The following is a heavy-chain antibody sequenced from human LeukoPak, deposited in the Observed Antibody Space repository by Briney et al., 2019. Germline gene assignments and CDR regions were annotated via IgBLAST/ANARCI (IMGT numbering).Heavy chain of an antibody. D-gene: IGHD5-18*01. Sequence: GGSLRLSCAASGFTFSNYGMHWVRQAPGKGLEWVAFIRYDGSDKDYADSVKGRFTISRDNFKNTLYLQMNSLRAEDTALYYCAKDYAAMVRGPDYWGQGTLVTVSS. CDR1: GFTFSNYG. J-gene: IGHJ4*02. CDR3: AKDYAAMVRGPDY. CDR2: IRYDGSDK. V-gene: IGHV3-30*02.